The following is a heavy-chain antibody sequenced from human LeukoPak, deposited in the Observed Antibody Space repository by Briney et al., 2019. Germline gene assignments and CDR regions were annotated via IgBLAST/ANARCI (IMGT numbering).Heavy chain of an antibody. J-gene: IGHJ4*02. CDR3: ARLVGVTDYFEY. CDR1: GGSISSSNYY. V-gene: IGHV4-39*02. Sequence: SETLSLTCTVSGGSISSSNYYWGWIRQSPGKGLEWIGSISYSGRTHYNPSLKSRVSISVDTSNNHFSLKLASVTAADTSVFYCARLVGVTDYFEYWGQGTLVTVSS. CDR2: ISYSGRT. D-gene: IGHD1-26*01.